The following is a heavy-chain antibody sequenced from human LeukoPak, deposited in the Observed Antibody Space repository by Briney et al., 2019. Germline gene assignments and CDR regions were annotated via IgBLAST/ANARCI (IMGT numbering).Heavy chain of an antibody. CDR1: GFTVSTDY. V-gene: IGHV3-53*01. D-gene: IGHD6-19*01. CDR3: ARDSSGPGY. Sequence: GGSLRLSCAASGFTVSTDYMSWVRQAPGKGLEWVSVIYIGGGTFYADSVKGRFTVSRDNSKNTLYLQMDSLRAEDTAVYYCARDSSGPGYWGQGTLVTVSS. J-gene: IGHJ4*02. CDR2: IYIGGGT.